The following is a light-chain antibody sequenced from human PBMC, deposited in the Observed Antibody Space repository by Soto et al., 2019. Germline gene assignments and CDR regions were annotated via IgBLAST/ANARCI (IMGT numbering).Light chain of an antibody. V-gene: IGKV3-15*01. CDR2: GAS. CDR1: QTISGT. Sequence: EIVMSQSPATLSVSAGGRATLSCRASQTISGTLAWYQQKPGQAPRLLIHGASTRAPGFPARFSGSGSGTDFTLTISSLQSEYFAVYYCQQYDNWPWTFGQGTKVDIK. CDR3: QQYDNWPWT. J-gene: IGKJ1*01.